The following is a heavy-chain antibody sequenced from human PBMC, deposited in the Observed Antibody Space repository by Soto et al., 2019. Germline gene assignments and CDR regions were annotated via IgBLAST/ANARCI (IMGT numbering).Heavy chain of an antibody. CDR3: TRDRRAARPSGYYYYMDV. CDR2: IRSKAYGGTT. D-gene: IGHD6-6*01. CDR1: GFTFGDYA. J-gene: IGHJ6*03. Sequence: GGSLRLSCTASGFTFGDYAMSWFRQAPGKGLEWVGFIRSKAYGGTTEYAASVKGRFTISRDDSKSIAYLQMNSLKTEDTAVYYCTRDRRAARPSGYYYYMDVWGKGTTVTVS. V-gene: IGHV3-49*03.